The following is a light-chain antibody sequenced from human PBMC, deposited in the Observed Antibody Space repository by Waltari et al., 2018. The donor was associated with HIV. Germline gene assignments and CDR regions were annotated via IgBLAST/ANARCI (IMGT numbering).Light chain of an antibody. Sequence: SSLTCTGNSHNVGNQGATWLQHHQGHPPKLLSYRNNNRPSGISERFSASRSRNTASLTITGTQPEDEADYYCSAWDSSLGAWVFGGGTKLTVL. CDR1: SHNVGNQG. V-gene: IGLV10-54*04. CDR3: SAWDSSLGAWV. J-gene: IGLJ3*02. CDR2: RNN.